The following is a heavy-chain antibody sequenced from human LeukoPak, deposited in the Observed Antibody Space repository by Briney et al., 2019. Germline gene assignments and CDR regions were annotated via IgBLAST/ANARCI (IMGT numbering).Heavy chain of an antibody. J-gene: IGHJ4*02. V-gene: IGHV3-11*04. Sequence: GGSLRLSCVASGFTFSDYYMSWIRQAPGKGLEWVSYITTSGSTIYYADSVKGRFTISRDNAKNSLYLQMNSLRAEDTAVYYCARDSPSGPAAIPHYFEYWGQGTLVTVSS. D-gene: IGHD2-2*02. CDR1: GFTFSDYY. CDR3: ARDSPSGPAAIPHYFEY. CDR2: ITTSGSTI.